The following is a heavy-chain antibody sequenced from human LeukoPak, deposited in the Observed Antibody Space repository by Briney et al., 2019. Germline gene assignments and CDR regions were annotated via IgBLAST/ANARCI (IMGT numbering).Heavy chain of an antibody. CDR2: FDPEDGET. Sequence: ASVKVSCKVSGYTLTELSMHWVRQAPGKGLEWMGGFDPEDGETIYAQKFQGRVTMTEDTSTDAAYMELSSLRSEDTAVYYCATAAYYYDSSGRQNPFDYWGQGTLVTVPS. CDR1: GYTLTELS. J-gene: IGHJ4*02. CDR3: ATAAYYYDSSGRQNPFDY. D-gene: IGHD3-22*01. V-gene: IGHV1-24*01.